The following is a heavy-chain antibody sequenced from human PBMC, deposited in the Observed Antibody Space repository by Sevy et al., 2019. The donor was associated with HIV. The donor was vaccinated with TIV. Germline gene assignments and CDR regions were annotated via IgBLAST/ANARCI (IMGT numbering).Heavy chain of an antibody. D-gene: IGHD3-16*01. CDR1: GGSISSGDYY. CDR3: ARGVGGPGVMITFGGVKYAFDI. Sequence: SETLSLTCTVSGGSISSGDYYWSWIRQPPGRGPEWIGYMFYSGTTYYNPSLKSRVTISIDTSRNQFSLKLRSVTAADTAVYYCARGVGGPGVMITFGGVKYAFDIWGQWTMVTVSS. CDR2: MFYSGTT. V-gene: IGHV4-30-4*01. J-gene: IGHJ3*02.